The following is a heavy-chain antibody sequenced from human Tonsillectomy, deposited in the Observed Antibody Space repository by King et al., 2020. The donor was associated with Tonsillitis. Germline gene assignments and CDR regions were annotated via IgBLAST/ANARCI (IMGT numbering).Heavy chain of an antibody. D-gene: IGHD6-13*01. CDR3: ARDPRLDLAAAGLNWFDP. V-gene: IGHV3-7*04. Sequence: EVQLVESGGGLVQSGGSLRLSCAASGFTFSSYWMSWVRQAPGKGLEWVANIKQDGSEKYYVDSVKGRFTISRDNAKNSLYLQMNSLRAEDTAVYYCARDPRLDLAAAGLNWFDPWGQGTLVTVSS. J-gene: IGHJ5*02. CDR1: GFTFSSYW. CDR2: IKQDGSEK.